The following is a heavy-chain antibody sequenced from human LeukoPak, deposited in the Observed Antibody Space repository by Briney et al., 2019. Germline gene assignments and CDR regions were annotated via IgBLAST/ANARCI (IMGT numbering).Heavy chain of an antibody. D-gene: IGHD5-18*01. CDR3: AKDHKLWFQNPDY. J-gene: IGHJ4*02. CDR1: GFTFSSYA. CDR2: ISGSGGST. V-gene: IGHV3-23*01. Sequence: GGSLRLSCAASGFTFSSYAMSWVRQAPGKGLEWVSAISGSGGSTCYADSVKGRFTISRDNSKNTLYLQMNSLRAEDTAVYYCAKDHKLWFQNPDYWGQGTLVTVSS.